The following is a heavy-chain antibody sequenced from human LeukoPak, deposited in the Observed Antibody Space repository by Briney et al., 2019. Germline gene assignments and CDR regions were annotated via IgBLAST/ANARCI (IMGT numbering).Heavy chain of an antibody. J-gene: IGHJ6*02. CDR3: AREYCSSTSCYYGVDV. CDR1: GGSFSGYY. D-gene: IGHD2-2*01. CDR2: INHSGST. Sequence: SETLSLTCAVYGGSFSGYYWSWIRQPPGEGLEWIGEINHSGSTNYNPSLKSRVTISVDTSKNQFSLKLSSVTAADTAVYYCAREYCSSTSCYYGVDVWGQGTTVTVSS. V-gene: IGHV4-34*01.